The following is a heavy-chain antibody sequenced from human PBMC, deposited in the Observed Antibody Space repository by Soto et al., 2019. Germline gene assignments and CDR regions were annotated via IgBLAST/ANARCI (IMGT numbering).Heavy chain of an antibody. V-gene: IGHV4-34*01. D-gene: IGHD3-3*01. CDR1: GGSFSGYY. J-gene: IGHJ6*02. CDR2: INHSGST. CDR3: ARERIPKPRYYYDFWSRDGMDV. Sequence: SETLSLTCAVYGGSFSGYYWSWIRQPPGKGLEWIGEINHSGSTNYNPSLKSRVTISVDTSKNQFSLKLSSVTAADTAVYYCARERIPKPRYYYDFWSRDGMDVWGQGTTVTVSS.